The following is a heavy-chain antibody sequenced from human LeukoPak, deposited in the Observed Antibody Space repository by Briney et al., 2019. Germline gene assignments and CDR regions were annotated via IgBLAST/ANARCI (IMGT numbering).Heavy chain of an antibody. V-gene: IGHV4-59*01. CDR3: ASAKQWLVPNH. Sequence: PSETLSLTCTVSGGSISSYYWSWIRQPPGKGLEWIGYIYYSGSTNYNPSLKSRVTISVDTSKNQFSLKLSSVTAADTAVYYCASAKQWLVPNHWGQGTLVTVSS. CDR1: GGSISSYY. CDR2: IYYSGST. D-gene: IGHD6-19*01. J-gene: IGHJ5*02.